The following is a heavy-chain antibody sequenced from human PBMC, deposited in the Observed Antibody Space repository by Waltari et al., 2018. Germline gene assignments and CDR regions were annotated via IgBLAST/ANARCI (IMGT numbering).Heavy chain of an antibody. V-gene: IGHV3-21*01. CDR1: GFTFSSHS. Sequence: EVQLVESGGGLVKPGGSLSLSCAASGFTFSSHSMNWVRQAPGKGLEWVSSISSSSSYIYYADSVKGRFTISRDNAKNSLYLQMNSLRAEDTAVYYCARDSRIEPLDYWGQGTLVTVSS. J-gene: IGHJ4*02. CDR3: ARDSRIEPLDY. CDR2: ISSSSSYI.